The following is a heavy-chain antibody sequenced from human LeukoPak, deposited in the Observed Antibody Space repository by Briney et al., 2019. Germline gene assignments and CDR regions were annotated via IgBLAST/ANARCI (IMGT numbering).Heavy chain of an antibody. D-gene: IGHD4-17*01. CDR2: IYYSGST. Sequence: PSETLSLTCSVSGGSISDYYWNWIRQPPGKGLEWIGYIYYSGSTSYNPSLKSRVTVSLDTSKNQFSLRLSSVTAADTAAYYCARDKGTTVTRGAFDIWGQGTMVTVSS. J-gene: IGHJ3*02. V-gene: IGHV4-59*01. CDR3: ARDKGTTVTRGAFDI. CDR1: GGSISDYY.